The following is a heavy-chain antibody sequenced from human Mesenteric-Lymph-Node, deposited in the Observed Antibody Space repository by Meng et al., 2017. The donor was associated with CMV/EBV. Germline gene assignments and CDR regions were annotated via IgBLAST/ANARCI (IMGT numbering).Heavy chain of an antibody. CDR1: GGSFSAYY. D-gene: IGHD6-19*01. Sequence: YGGSFSAYYWSWLRQPPGKGLEWIGEINHSGSTNYNPSLKSRVTISVDTSKNQFSLKLSSVTAADTAVYYCARERGWGTLMYYFDYWGQGTLVTVSS. CDR2: INHSGST. J-gene: IGHJ4*02. CDR3: ARERGWGTLMYYFDY. V-gene: IGHV4-34*01.